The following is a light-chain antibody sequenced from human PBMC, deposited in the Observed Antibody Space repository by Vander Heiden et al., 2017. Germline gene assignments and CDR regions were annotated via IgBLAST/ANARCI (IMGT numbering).Light chain of an antibody. Sequence: ETVLTQSPATLSLSPGEGATLSCRASQSVDIYLAWYQQRPGQAPRLRIYDASNRAPGIPARFSGSGSGTDFTLTISSLEPEDFAVYYCLQRKYWPPLTFGGGTKVEIK. V-gene: IGKV3-11*01. CDR1: QSVDIY. CDR2: DAS. J-gene: IGKJ4*01. CDR3: LQRKYWPPLT.